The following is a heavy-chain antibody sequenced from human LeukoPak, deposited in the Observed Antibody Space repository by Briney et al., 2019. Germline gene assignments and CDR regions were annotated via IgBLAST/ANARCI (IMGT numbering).Heavy chain of an antibody. CDR1: GGSFSGYY. CDR3: ARGGGYNWFDP. CDR2: INHSGST. V-gene: IGHV4-34*01. Sequence: PSETLSLTCAAYGGSFSGYYWSWIRQPPGKGLEWIGEINHSGSTNYNPSLKSRVTISVDTSKNQFSLKLSSVTAADTAVYYCARGGGYNWFDPWGQGTLVTVSS. J-gene: IGHJ5*02.